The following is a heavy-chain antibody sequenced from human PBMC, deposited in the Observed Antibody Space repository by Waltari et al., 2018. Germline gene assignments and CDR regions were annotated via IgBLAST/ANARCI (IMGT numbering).Heavy chain of an antibody. CDR1: GFTFSSYW. Sequence: EEQLVESGGGLVQPGDSLRLSCAASGFTFSSYWMNWVRQAPGQGPLWVSRISSDASDTTYADSVKGRFTISRDNAENTLYLQMNRLRAEDTAVYYCARVARRTYRSPVPGRHYYYGMDVWGQGTTVTVSS. CDR3: ARVARRTYRSPVPGRHYYYGMDV. V-gene: IGHV3-74*03. D-gene: IGHD1-1*01. J-gene: IGHJ6*02. CDR2: ISSDASDT.